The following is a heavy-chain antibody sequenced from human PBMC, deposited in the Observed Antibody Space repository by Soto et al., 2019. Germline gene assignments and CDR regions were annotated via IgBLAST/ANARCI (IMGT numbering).Heavy chain of an antibody. J-gene: IGHJ3*02. D-gene: IGHD3-10*01. CDR3: AKGLWFGELPFDAFDI. CDR1: GFTFSSYG. Sequence: QVQLVESGGGVVQPGRSLRLSCAASGFTFSSYGMHWVRQASGKGLEWVAVISYDGRNKYYADSVKGRFTISRDNSKNTLYLPMNSLRAEDTAVYYCAKGLWFGELPFDAFDIWGQGTMVTVSS. CDR2: ISYDGRNK. V-gene: IGHV3-30*18.